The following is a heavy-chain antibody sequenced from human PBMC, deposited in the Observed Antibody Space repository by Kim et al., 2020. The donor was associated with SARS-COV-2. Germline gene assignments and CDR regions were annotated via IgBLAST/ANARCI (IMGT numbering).Heavy chain of an antibody. V-gene: IGHV4-59*08. Sequence: SETLSLTCTVSGGSISSYYWSWIRQPPGKGLEWIGYIYYSGSTNYNPSLKSRVTISVDTSKNQFSLKLSSVTAADTAVYYCARHGAVLLWFGPGAFDIWGQGTMVTVSS. J-gene: IGHJ3*02. CDR2: IYYSGST. D-gene: IGHD3-10*01. CDR3: ARHGAVLLWFGPGAFDI. CDR1: GGSISSYY.